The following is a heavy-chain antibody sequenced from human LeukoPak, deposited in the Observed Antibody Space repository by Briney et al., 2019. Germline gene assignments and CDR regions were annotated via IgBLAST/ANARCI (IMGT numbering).Heavy chain of an antibody. CDR3: ARDPVATLFSSYYLYYMDV. V-gene: IGHV3-30*04. D-gene: IGHD5-12*01. J-gene: IGHJ6*03. Sequence: GGSLRLSCAASGFTFSSYAMHWVRQAPGKGLEWVAVISNDGSKKYDADSVRGRFIISRDNSENTLYLQMNSLRPEDTALYYCARDPVATLFSSYYLYYMDVWGKGTTVTVSS. CDR2: ISNDGSKK. CDR1: GFTFSSYA.